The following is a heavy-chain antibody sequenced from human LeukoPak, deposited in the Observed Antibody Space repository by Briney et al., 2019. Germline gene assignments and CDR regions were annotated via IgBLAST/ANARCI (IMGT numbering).Heavy chain of an antibody. V-gene: IGHV1-46*01. J-gene: IGHJ4*02. CDR3: ARALGSLAT. D-gene: IGHD3-16*01. CDR1: GYTFTSYY. Sequence: ASVKVSCKASGYTFTSYYMHWVRQAPGQGLEWMGIINPSGGSTSYAQKFQGRVTITADESTSTAYMELSSLRSEDTAVYYCARALGSLATWGQGTLVTVSS. CDR2: INPSGGST.